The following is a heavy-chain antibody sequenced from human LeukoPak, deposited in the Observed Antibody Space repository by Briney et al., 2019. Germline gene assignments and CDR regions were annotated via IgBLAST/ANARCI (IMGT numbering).Heavy chain of an antibody. CDR2: INHSGST. J-gene: IGHJ4*02. CDR1: GGSFSGYY. Sequence: SETLSLTCAVYGGSFSGYYWSWIRQPPGKGLEWIGEINHSGSTNYNPSLKSRVTISVDTSKNQFSLKLSSVTAADTAVYYCATPDSSGYAATGWGQGTLVTVSS. CDR3: ATPDSSGYAATG. V-gene: IGHV4-34*01. D-gene: IGHD3-22*01.